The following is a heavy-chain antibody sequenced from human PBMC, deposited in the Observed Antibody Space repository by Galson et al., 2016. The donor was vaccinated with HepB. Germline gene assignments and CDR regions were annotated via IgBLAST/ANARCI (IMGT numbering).Heavy chain of an antibody. CDR1: GYTFTGHY. CDR2: INPNRGGA. Sequence: SVKVSCKASGYTFTGHYIHWVRQAPGQGLEWMGWINPNRGGANYAQKFEGRVTMTRDTSISAAYMELSRLRSDDTAVYYCAREFQVYYMDVWGEGTTVTVSS. CDR3: AREFQVYYMDV. V-gene: IGHV1-2*02. J-gene: IGHJ6*03.